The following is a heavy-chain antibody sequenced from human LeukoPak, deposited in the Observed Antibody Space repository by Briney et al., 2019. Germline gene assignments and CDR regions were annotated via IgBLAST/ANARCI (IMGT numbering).Heavy chain of an antibody. D-gene: IGHD6-19*01. J-gene: IGHJ4*02. V-gene: IGHV4-39*01. Sequence: PSETLSLTCTVSGGSISSSSYYWAWIRQPPGKGLEWIGTIYYSGSFYYSPSLQSRVTISVDTSKNQFFLKLSSVTAADTAVYYCARHGYSSGLYYSDYWGQGTLVTVSS. CDR1: GGSISSSSYY. CDR2: IYYSGSF. CDR3: ARHGYSSGLYYSDY.